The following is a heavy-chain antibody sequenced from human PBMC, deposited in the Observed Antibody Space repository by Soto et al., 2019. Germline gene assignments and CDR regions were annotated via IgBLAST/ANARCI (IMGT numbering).Heavy chain of an antibody. CDR3: ARGGGYDSGAFDI. J-gene: IGHJ3*02. CDR2: IIPILGIA. CDR1: GGTFSSYT. Sequence: SVKVSCKASGGTFSSYTISWVRQAPGQGLEWMGRIIPILGIANYAQKFQGRVTITADKSTSTAYMELSSLRSEDTAVYYCARGGGYDSGAFDIWGQGTMVTVSS. D-gene: IGHD5-12*01. V-gene: IGHV1-69*02.